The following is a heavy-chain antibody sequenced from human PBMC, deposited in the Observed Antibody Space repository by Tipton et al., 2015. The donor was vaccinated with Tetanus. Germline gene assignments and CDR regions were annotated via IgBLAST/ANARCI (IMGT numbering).Heavy chain of an antibody. D-gene: IGHD3-16*01. CDR3: ARTWGVWVTSIDAFDI. CDR2: IYYSGST. V-gene: IGHV4-34*01. Sequence: TLSLTCAVYGGSFSAYYWSWIRQAPGKGLEWIGNIYYSGSTDYNPSLKSRVAISVDTSKNQFSLKLSSVTAADTAVYYCARTWGVWVTSIDAFDIWGQGTKVAVSS. CDR1: GGSFSAYY. J-gene: IGHJ3*02.